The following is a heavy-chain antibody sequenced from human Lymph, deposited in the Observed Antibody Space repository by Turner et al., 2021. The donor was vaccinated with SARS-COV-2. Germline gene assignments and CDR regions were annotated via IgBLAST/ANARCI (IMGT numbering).Heavy chain of an antibody. CDR3: ACAGGAFGVGTNFDQ. D-gene: IGHD3-3*01. J-gene: IGHJ4*02. V-gene: IGHV4-59*01. CDR2: IHYSGST. CDR1: GGSISSYY. Sequence: GQLQESGPGLVKPSETLSLTCTVSGGSISSYYWSWIRQPPGKVLEWTGYIHYSGSTNYNPSLKSRVTISIDMSKNQFSLKLTSGTAAAAAVYFFACAGGAFGVGTNFDQWGQGTLVTVPS.